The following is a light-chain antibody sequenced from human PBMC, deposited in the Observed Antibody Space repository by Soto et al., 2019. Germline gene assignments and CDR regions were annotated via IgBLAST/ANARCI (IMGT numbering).Light chain of an antibody. CDR2: DVS. CDR1: SSDVGGYNY. Sequence: QSVLTQPASVSGPPGQSITISCTGTSSDVGGYNYVSWYQQHPGKAPKLMIYDVSNRPSGVSNRFSGSKSGNTASLTISGLQAEDEADYYCSSYTSSTFYVFGTGTKVTIL. CDR3: SSYTSSTFYV. J-gene: IGLJ1*01. V-gene: IGLV2-14*01.